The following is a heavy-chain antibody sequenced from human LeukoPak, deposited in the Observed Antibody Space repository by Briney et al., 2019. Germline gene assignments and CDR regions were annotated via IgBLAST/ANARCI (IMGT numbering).Heavy chain of an antibody. J-gene: IGHJ4*02. Sequence: SETLSLTCTVSGGSISSSSYYWGWIRQPPGKWLEWIGSIYYSGSTYYNPSLKSRVTISVDTSKNQFSLKLSSVTAADTAVYYCARYCSGGSCFDYWGQGTLVTVSS. D-gene: IGHD2-15*01. CDR1: GGSISSSSYY. V-gene: IGHV4-39*01. CDR2: IYYSGST. CDR3: ARYCSGGSCFDY.